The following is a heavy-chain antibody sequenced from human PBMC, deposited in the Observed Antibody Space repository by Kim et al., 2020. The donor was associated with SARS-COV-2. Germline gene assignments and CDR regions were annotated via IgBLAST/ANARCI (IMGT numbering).Heavy chain of an antibody. J-gene: IGHJ4*02. V-gene: IGHV3-23*01. Sequence: GGSLRLSCTTSGFTFTGYAMSWVRQAPGKGLEWVSTIDGSDGTTYYVDSVKGRFTISRDNSKNTLYLQMSTLRADDTAVYYCMKGGWGWLCVHWGQGTM. D-gene: IGHD2-21*01. CDR1: GFTFTGYA. CDR3: MKGGWGWLCVH. CDR2: IDGSDGTT.